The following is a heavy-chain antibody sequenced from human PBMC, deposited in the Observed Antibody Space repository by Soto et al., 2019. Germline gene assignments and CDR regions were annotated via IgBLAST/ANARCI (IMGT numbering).Heavy chain of an antibody. J-gene: IGHJ6*02. D-gene: IGHD5-12*01. CDR2: ISSSSSYI. Sequence: PGGSLRLSCAASGFTFSSYSMNWVRQAPGKGLEWVSSISSSSSYIYYADSVKGRFTISRDNAKNSLYLQMNSLRAEDTAVYYCARGDGYNSTRGYYYYYGMDVWGQGTTVTVSS. V-gene: IGHV3-21*01. CDR1: GFTFSSYS. CDR3: ARGDGYNSTRGYYYYYGMDV.